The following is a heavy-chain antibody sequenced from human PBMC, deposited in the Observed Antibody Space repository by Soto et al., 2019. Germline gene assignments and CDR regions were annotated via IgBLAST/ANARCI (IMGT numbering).Heavy chain of an antibody. CDR3: ALFNIVVVVAATREFDY. CDR2: IIPILGIA. Sequence: QVQLVQSGAEVKKPGSSVKVSCKASGGTFSSYTISWVRQAPGQGLEWMGRIIPILGIANYGQKFQGRVTITADKSTSTAYMELSSLRSEDTAVYYCALFNIVVVVAATREFDYWGQGTLVTVSS. CDR1: GGTFSSYT. V-gene: IGHV1-69*02. D-gene: IGHD2-15*01. J-gene: IGHJ4*02.